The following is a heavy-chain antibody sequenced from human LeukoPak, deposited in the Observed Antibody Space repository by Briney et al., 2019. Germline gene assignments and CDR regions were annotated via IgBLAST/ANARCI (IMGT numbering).Heavy chain of an antibody. CDR1: GGSISSSSYY. J-gene: IGHJ4*02. Sequence: SETLSLTCTVSGGSISSSSYYWGWIRQPPGKGLEWIGSIYYSGSTYYNPSLKSRVTISVDTSKNQFSLKLSSVTAADTAVYYCARDRAYYYDSSGYPPFDYWGQGTLVTVSS. CDR3: ARDRAYYYDSSGYPPFDY. CDR2: IYYSGST. V-gene: IGHV4-39*07. D-gene: IGHD3-22*01.